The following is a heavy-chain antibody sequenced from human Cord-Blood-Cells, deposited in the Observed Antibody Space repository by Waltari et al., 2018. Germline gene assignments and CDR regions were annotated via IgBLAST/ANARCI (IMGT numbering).Heavy chain of an antibody. J-gene: IGHJ4*02. CDR1: GFTFSSYA. CDR3: AREPYSSSWYSDY. CDR2: LSDDGSNK. D-gene: IGHD6-13*01. V-gene: IGHV3-30-3*01. Sequence: QVQLVESGGGVVQPGRSLRLSCAASGFTFSSYAMHWVRQAPGKGLEWVAVLSDDGSNKYYADSVKGRFTISRDNSKNTLYLQMNSLRAEDTAVYYCAREPYSSSWYSDYWGQGTLVTVSS.